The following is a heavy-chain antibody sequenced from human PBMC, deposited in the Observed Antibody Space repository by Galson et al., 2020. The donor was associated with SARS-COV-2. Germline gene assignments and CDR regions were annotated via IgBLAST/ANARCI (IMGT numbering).Heavy chain of an antibody. CDR2: ISWDGGST. J-gene: IGHJ6*02. CDR1: GFTFDDYT. Sequence: GGSLRLSCAASGFTFDDYTMHWVRQAPGKGLEWVSLISWDGGSTYYADSVKGRFTISRDNSKNSLYLQMNSLRTEDTALYYCAKDLNRGFFCSGGSCYHYGMDVWGQGTTVTVSS. V-gene: IGHV3-43*01. D-gene: IGHD2-15*01. CDR3: AKDLNRGFFCSGGSCYHYGMDV.